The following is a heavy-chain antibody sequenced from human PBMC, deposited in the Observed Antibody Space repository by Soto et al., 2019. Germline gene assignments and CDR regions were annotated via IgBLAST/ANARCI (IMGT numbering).Heavy chain of an antibody. CDR3: ARSSGGNFGIIIEGTNWFAP. V-gene: IGHV1-46*01. J-gene: IGHJ5*02. Sequence: QLVQSGGEGKQPGASVKVSCKAPRDTFTSYYINWVRQAPGQGLEWMGVINPHGGSTAYAQKFKGRVTLPRDTSASTVYMEVSSLASEDTAMYYCARSSGGNFGIIIEGTNWFAPWGQGTLVTVSS. CDR1: RDTFTSYY. D-gene: IGHD1-26*01. CDR2: INPHGGST.